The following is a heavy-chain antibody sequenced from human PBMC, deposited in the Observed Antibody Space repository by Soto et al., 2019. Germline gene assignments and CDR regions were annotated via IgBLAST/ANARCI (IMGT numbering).Heavy chain of an antibody. CDR2: ISYDGSNK. D-gene: IGHD5-18*01. V-gene: IGHV3-30-3*01. CDR1: GFTFSSYA. J-gene: IGHJ5*02. CDR3: ARESGTWIQLSNWFDP. Sequence: GGSLRLSCAASGFTFSSYAMHWVRQAPGKGLEWVAVISYDGSNKYYADSVKGRFTISRDNSKNTLYLQMNSLRAEDTAVYYCARESGTWIQLSNWFDPWGQGTLVTVSS.